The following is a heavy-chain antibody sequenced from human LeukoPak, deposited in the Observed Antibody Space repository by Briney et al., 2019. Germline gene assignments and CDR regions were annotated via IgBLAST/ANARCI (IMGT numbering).Heavy chain of an antibody. Sequence: SETLSLTCSVSGGSISSSSYYWGWIRQSPGKVLEWIGSIYYSGSTYYNPSLKSRVTISVDTSKNQFSLKLSSVTAADTAMYFCATDRTGNYCFDDWGQGTLVTVSS. CDR2: IYYSGST. CDR1: GGSISSSSYY. D-gene: IGHD4-23*01. J-gene: IGHJ4*02. CDR3: ATDRTGNYCFDD. V-gene: IGHV4-39*07.